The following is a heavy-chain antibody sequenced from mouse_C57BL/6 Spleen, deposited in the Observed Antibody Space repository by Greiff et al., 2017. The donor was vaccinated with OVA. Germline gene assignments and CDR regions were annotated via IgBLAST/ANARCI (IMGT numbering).Heavy chain of an antibody. V-gene: IGHV1-53*01. CDR3: ARLGTTVVANYFDY. D-gene: IGHD1-1*01. CDR1: GYTFTSYW. J-gene: IGHJ2*01. CDR2: IKPSNGGT. Sequence: QVQLQQPGTELVKPGASVKLSCKASGYTFTSYWMHWVKQRPGQGLEWIGNIKPSNGGTNYNEKFKSKATLTVDKSSSTAYMQLSSLTSEDSAVYYCARLGTTVVANYFDYWGQGTTLTVSS.